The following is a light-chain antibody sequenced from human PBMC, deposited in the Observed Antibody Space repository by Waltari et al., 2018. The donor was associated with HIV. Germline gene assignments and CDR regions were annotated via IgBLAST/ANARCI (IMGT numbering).Light chain of an antibody. J-gene: IGLJ1*01. CDR2: EVT. CDR1: SSDVGSYNV. V-gene: IGLV2-23*02. Sequence: QSALTQPASVSGSPGQSITISCTGTSSDVGSYNVVSWYQQLPGKAPKLMIYEVTKRPSGVSNRCSGSKSGNTASLTISGLQAEDEADYYCCSYAGRSTHVFGTGTKVTVL. CDR3: CSYAGRSTHV.